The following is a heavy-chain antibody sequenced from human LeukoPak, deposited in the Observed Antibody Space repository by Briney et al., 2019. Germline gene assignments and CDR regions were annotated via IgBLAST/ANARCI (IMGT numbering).Heavy chain of an antibody. Sequence: SETLSLTCTVSGGSISSSSYYWGWIRQPPGKGLEWIVSIYYSGSTYYNPSLKGRVTISVYTSKNQFSLKLSSVTAADTAVYSCARRGITMVRGVIRDYFDYWGQGTLVTVSS. CDR1: GGSISSSSYY. D-gene: IGHD3-10*01. CDR3: ARRGITMVRGVIRDYFDY. V-gene: IGHV4-39*01. J-gene: IGHJ4*02. CDR2: IYYSGST.